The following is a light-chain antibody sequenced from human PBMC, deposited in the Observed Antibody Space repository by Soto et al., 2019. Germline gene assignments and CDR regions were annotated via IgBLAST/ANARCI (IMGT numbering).Light chain of an antibody. V-gene: IGKV3D-20*02. CDR2: DTS. Sequence: EIVLTQSPGTLSLSPGERATLSCRASQSVSSTSLAWYQQKPGLAPRLLIYDTSNRATGIPARFSGSGSGTEFTLTISSLQPEDFATYYCQQLKSYPQTFGQGTKVDIK. CDR1: QSVSSTS. J-gene: IGKJ1*01. CDR3: QQLKSYPQT.